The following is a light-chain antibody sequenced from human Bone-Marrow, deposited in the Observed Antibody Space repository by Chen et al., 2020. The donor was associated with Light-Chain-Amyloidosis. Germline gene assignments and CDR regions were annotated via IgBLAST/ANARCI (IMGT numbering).Light chain of an antibody. J-gene: IGKJ2*01. Sequence: EIVLTQSPATLSMSPGERASLSCRASQRVGRNIAWYQQKPGQAPRLLIYAASTRATGITARFSGSGSGTEFTLTISSLQSEDFAVYYCQQYNNWPPEYTFGQGTKLEI. V-gene: IGKV3-15*01. CDR3: QQYNNWPPEYT. CDR1: QRVGRN. CDR2: AAS.